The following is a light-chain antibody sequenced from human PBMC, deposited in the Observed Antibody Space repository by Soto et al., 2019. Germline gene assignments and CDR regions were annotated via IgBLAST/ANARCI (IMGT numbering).Light chain of an antibody. J-gene: IGKJ1*01. CDR2: DAS. CDR1: QSITNR. CDR3: QHYGGMWT. V-gene: IGKV1-5*01. Sequence: DIKMTQSPSTLSASVGDRVTITFRASQSITNRLAWYQQKPGKAPKVLIYDASNLEYGVPSRFSGSGFGTKFILTISSLQPDDFATYWCQHYGGMWTFGQGTKV.